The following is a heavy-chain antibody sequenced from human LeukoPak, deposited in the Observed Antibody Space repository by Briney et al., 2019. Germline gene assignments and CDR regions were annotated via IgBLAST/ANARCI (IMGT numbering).Heavy chain of an antibody. D-gene: IGHD3-3*01. CDR2: ISHSGGNT. CDR3: AKGGLLRFLEWLSHFDY. V-gene: IGHV3-23*01. Sequence: PGGSLRLSCAASGFTFSSYGMSWVRQAPGKGLEWVSAISHSGGNTYYADSVKGRFTISRDNSKNTLYLQMNSLRAEDTAVYYCAKGGLLRFLEWLSHFDYWGQGTLVTVSS. CDR1: GFTFSSYG. J-gene: IGHJ4*02.